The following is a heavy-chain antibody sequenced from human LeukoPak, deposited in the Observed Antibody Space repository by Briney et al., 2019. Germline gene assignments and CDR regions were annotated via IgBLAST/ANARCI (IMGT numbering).Heavy chain of an antibody. J-gene: IGHJ3*02. V-gene: IGHV3-9*03. Sequence: GGSLRLSCAASGFTFGDYAMHWVRQAPGKGLEWVSGISWNSGSIGYADSVKGRFTISRDNAKNSLYLQMNSLRAEDMALYYCAKGVTIFGVVVTNDAFDIWGQGTMVTVSS. D-gene: IGHD3-3*01. CDR1: GFTFGDYA. CDR3: AKGVTIFGVVVTNDAFDI. CDR2: ISWNSGSI.